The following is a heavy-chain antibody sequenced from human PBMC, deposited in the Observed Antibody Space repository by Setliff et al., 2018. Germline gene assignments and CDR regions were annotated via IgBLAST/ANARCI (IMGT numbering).Heavy chain of an antibody. CDR3: ARGPRFDYESPTYRRRFDP. V-gene: IGHV4-34*01. D-gene: IGHD3-22*01. Sequence: SETLSLTCAVYGGSFSGYYLNWIRQAPGKGLEWIGEINHRGTTSYTPSLKGRVTISVDTSRNLFSLKLSSVTAADTAVYFCARGPRFDYESPTYRRRFDPWGQGTAVTVSS. J-gene: IGHJ5*02. CDR2: INHRGTT. CDR1: GGSFSGYY.